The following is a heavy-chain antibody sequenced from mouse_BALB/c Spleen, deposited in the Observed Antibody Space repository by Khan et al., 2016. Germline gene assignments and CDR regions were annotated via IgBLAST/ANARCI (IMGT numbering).Heavy chain of an antibody. V-gene: IGHV1-87*01. J-gene: IGHJ4*01. CDR1: GYTFTSYW. D-gene: IGHD2-10*01. Sequence: QVQLKQSGTELARPGASVKLSCKASGYTFTSYWMQWVKQRPGQGLEWIGAIFPGDGDTRYTQKFKGKATLTADKSSSTAYMQLSNLASEDSAVYYCTRSAYYGNCDYAMDYWGQGTSVTVSS. CDR3: TRSAYYGNCDYAMDY. CDR2: IFPGDGDT.